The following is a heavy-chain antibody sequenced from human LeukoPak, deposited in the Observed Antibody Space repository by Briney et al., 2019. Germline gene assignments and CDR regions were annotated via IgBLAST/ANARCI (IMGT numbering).Heavy chain of an antibody. Sequence: SEALSLTCTVSGGSISSYNWSWIRQPAGKGLEWIGRIYTSGSTNYNPSLKSRVTMSVDTSKNQFSLKLSSVTAAATAVYYCARGRFPIHAFDIWGQGTMVTVSS. CDR3: ARGRFPIHAFDI. CDR1: GGSISSYN. D-gene: IGHD3-10*01. V-gene: IGHV4-4*07. CDR2: IYTSGST. J-gene: IGHJ3*02.